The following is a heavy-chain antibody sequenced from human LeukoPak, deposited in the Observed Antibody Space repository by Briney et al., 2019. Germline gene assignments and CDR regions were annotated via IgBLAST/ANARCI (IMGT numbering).Heavy chain of an antibody. CDR2: IRSKAYGGTT. CDR1: GGSISSYY. J-gene: IGHJ4*02. Sequence: LSLTCTVSGGSISSYYWSWIRQAPGKGLEWVGFIRSKAYGGTTEYAASVKGRFTISRDDSKSIAYLQMNSLKTEDTAVYYCTRLVLRYFDFDYWGQGTLVTVSS. CDR3: TRLVLRYFDFDY. V-gene: IGHV3-49*03. D-gene: IGHD3-9*01.